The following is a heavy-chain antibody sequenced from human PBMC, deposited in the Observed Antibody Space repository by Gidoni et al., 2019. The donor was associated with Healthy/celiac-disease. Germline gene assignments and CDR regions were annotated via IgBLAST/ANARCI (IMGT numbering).Heavy chain of an antibody. CDR2: INLCGST. Sequence: QVQLQQWGAGRMKPSETLSLTCAGHGGSVRGYYWSWIRQPPGKGLELIGDINLCGSTNYNPPLTRRVTISVDTSKNQFSLTLSSVTAADTAVYYCARGRRDGYNSPLAYYFDYWGQGTLVTVSS. J-gene: IGHJ4*02. CDR3: ARGRRDGYNSPLAYYFDY. D-gene: IGHD5-12*01. V-gene: IGHV4-34*01. CDR1: GGSVRGYY.